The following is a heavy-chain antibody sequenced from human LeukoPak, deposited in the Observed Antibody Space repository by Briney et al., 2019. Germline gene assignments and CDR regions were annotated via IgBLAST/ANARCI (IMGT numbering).Heavy chain of an antibody. J-gene: IGHJ4*02. Sequence: SETLSLTCTVSVVSISSSSYYWGWIRQPPGKGLEWIGSIYYTGGTYYNPSLKSRVTISVDTSKNQFSLKLTSVTAADTAVYYCARGSGSSAGFDFWGQGTLVTVSS. CDR1: VVSISSSSYY. D-gene: IGHD3-10*01. CDR3: ARGSGSSAGFDF. V-gene: IGHV4-39*01. CDR2: IYYTGGT.